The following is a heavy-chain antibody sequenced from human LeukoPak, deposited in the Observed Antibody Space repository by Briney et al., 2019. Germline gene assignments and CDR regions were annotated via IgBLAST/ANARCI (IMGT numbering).Heavy chain of an antibody. CDR3: ARKSREEPGKSSFEI. Sequence: GASVKVSCKASGYTLIDYYMHWVRQAPGQGLEWMGWINPHSGGSNYAQKFQGRVTMTRDTSINTAYMELSRLRSDDTAVYYCARKSREEPGKSSFEIWGQRTLGNVSS. D-gene: IGHD1-14*01. V-gene: IGHV1-2*02. J-gene: IGHJ3*02. CDR2: INPHSGGS. CDR1: GYTLIDYY.